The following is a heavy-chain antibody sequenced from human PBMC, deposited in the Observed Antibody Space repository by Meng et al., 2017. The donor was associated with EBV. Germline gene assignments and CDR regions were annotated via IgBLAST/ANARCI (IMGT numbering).Heavy chain of an antibody. CDR1: GFTLSGSA. Sequence: QRCESGGGEVLPGWSLKLSGAASGFTLSGSAKEWVRQASRKGLEWIGRIRSKSNNYATSFGASVEDRFTISRDDSKYAAYLQMNSLKTEDTAVYYCTSRSYWGQGPLVTVSS. D-gene: IGHD3-10*01. V-gene: IGHV3-73*02. J-gene: IGHJ4*02. CDR3: TSRSY. CDR2: IRSKSNNYAT.